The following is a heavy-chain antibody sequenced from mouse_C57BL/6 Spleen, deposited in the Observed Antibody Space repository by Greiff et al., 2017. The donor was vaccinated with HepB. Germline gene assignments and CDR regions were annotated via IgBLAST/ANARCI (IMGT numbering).Heavy chain of an antibody. CDR1: GYTFTSYG. V-gene: IGHV1-81*01. CDR2: IYPRSGNT. CDR3: ARRTTVVATDYFDY. J-gene: IGHJ2*01. Sequence: VKLQESGAELARPGASVKLSCKASGYTFTSYGISWVKQRTGQGLEWIGEIYPRSGNTYYNEKFKGKATLTADKSSSTAYIELRSLTSEDSAVYFCARRTTVVATDYFDYWGQGTTLTVSS. D-gene: IGHD1-1*01.